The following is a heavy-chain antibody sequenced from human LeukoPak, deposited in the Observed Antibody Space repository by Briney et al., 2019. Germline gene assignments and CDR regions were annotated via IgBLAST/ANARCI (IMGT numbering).Heavy chain of an antibody. CDR3: AKRGYSGYDFLDC. J-gene: IGHJ4*02. D-gene: IGHD5-12*01. CDR2: ISYDGSHQ. V-gene: IGHV3-30*18. CDR1: GFTFSSYG. Sequence: GGSLRLSCAASGFTFSSYGMPWVRQAPGKGLEWVAIISYDGSHQYYADSVKGRFTISRDNSKNTLYLQMNSLRAEDTAVYYCAKRGYSGYDFLDCWGQGTLVTVSS.